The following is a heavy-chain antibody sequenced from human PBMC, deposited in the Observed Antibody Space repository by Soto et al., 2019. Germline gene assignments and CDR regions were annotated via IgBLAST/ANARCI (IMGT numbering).Heavy chain of an antibody. V-gene: IGHV1-69*01. CDR3: ARDHSSGRYVDYYYGMDV. D-gene: IGHD6-19*01. J-gene: IGHJ6*02. CDR2: IIPIFGTA. CDR1: GGTFSSYA. Sequence: QVQLVQSGAEVKKPGSSVKVSCKASGGTFSSYAISWVRQAPGQGLEWMGGIIPIFGTANYAQKFQGRVTITADESTSTAYMELSSLRSEDTAVYYCARDHSSGRYVDYYYGMDVWGQGTTVTVSS.